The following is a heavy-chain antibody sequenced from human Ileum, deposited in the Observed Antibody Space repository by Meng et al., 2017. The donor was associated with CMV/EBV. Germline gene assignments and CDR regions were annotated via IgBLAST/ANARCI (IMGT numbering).Heavy chain of an antibody. V-gene: IGHV4-4*07. CDR1: GGSIQRCS. D-gene: IGHD2-15*01. J-gene: IGHJ2*01. CDR3: ARGDPDGYCAGGSCYRYWYFDV. CDR2: IYSSVGA. Sequence: LPGSGPVLLKTLAPLPLTWNVSGGSIQRCSWSWIRQPAGKGLEWIGRIYSSVGANYSPSLKSRATMSVDMSKNEVSLKLSAVTAADTAVYYCARGDPDGYCAGGSCYRYWYFDVWGRGTLVTVSS.